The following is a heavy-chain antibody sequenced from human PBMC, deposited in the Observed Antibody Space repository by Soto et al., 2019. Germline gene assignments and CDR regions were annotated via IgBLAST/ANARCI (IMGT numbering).Heavy chain of an antibody. Sequence: QLQLHESGPGLVKPSETLSLTCSVSGGSVISESFYWTWVRQPPGGGLEWIDYIYYDGATNYSPSLMSRVTISLDPSKNHLSLTLTSVTAADTAKYFCARVLPGIAASYDAFDIWGQGTMVTVSS. CDR1: GGSVISESFY. D-gene: IGHD6-25*01. J-gene: IGHJ3*02. CDR3: ARVLPGIAASYDAFDI. CDR2: IYYDGAT. V-gene: IGHV4-61*03.